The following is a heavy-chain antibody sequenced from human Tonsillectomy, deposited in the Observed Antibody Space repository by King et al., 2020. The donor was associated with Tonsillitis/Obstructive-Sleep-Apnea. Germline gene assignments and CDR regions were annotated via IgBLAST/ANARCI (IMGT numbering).Heavy chain of an antibody. V-gene: IGHV3-49*05. CDR3: TRGLWFGESPPFDY. J-gene: IGHJ4*02. D-gene: IGHD3-10*01. Sequence: VQLVESGGGLVKPGRSLRLSCTASGFTFGDYAMSWFRQAPGKGLEWVGFIRSKAYGGTTEYAASVKGRFTISREDSKSIAYLQMNSLKTEDTAVYYCTRGLWFGESPPFDYWGQGTLVTVSS. CDR2: IRSKAYGGTT. CDR1: GFTFGDYA.